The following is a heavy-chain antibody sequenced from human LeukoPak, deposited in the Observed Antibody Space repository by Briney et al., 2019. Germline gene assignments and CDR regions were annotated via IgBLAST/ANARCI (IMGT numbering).Heavy chain of an antibody. D-gene: IGHD3-22*01. J-gene: IGHJ3*02. V-gene: IGHV3-66*01. Sequence: PGGSLRLSCAASVFTVSSNYMSWIRQAPGKGLEWVSVIYSGGSTYYADSVKGRFTISRDNSKNTLYLQMNSLRAEDTAVYYCAREGANTYYYDSSGYRYAFDIWGQGTMVTVSS. CDR1: VFTVSSNY. CDR2: IYSGGST. CDR3: AREGANTYYYDSSGYRYAFDI.